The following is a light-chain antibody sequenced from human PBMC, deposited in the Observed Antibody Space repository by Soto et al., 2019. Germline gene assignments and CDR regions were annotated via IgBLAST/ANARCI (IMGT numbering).Light chain of an antibody. J-gene: IGKJ1*01. Sequence: IQMTQSPSSLSASVGDRVTITCRASQTISTYLHWYQQKAGEAPKLLIYAASNSQGGVPSRFSGSGSGADFTLTINSLQPEDFATYYCQQGYSTPWTFGQGTRVEIK. V-gene: IGKV1-39*01. CDR2: AAS. CDR3: QQGYSTPWT. CDR1: QTISTY.